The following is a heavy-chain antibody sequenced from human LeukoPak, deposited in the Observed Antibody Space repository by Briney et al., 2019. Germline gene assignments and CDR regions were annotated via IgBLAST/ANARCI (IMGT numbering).Heavy chain of an antibody. V-gene: IGHV4-4*07. D-gene: IGHD5-12*01. CDR3: ARDGGYSGYDYNFDY. J-gene: IGHJ4*02. CDR2: IYTSGST. Sequence: SETLSLTCTVSGGSISSYYWSWIRQPAGKGLEWIGRIYTSGSTNYNPSLKSRVTISVDTSKNQFSLKLSSVTTADTAVYYCARDGGYSGYDYNFDYWGQGTLVTVSS. CDR1: GGSISSYY.